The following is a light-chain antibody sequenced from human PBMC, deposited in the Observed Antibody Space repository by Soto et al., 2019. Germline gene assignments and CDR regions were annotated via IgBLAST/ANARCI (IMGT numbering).Light chain of an antibody. V-gene: IGLV2-8*01. CDR3: SSYTGGNPSYV. J-gene: IGLJ1*01. CDR2: EVT. Sequence: SALTQPPSAAESPGQSVTISCTGTSSDVGGYDYVSWYQQHPGKAPKLMIYEVTIRPSGVSDRFSGSKSGNTASLTVSGLQAKDEADYYCSSYTGGNPSYVFGTGTKVTVL. CDR1: SSDVGGYDY.